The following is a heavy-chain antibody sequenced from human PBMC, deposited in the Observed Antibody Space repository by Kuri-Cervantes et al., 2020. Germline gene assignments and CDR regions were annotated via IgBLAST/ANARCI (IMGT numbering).Heavy chain of an antibody. J-gene: IGHJ5*02. CDR3: ARGKFRRAAAPPLDFRARLTWFDP. D-gene: IGHD6-13*01. CDR1: GGSISSSSYY. V-gene: IGHV4-39*01. CDR2: IYYSGST. Sequence: GSLRLSCTVSGGSISSSSYYWGWIRQPPGKGLEWIGSIYYSGSTYYNPSLKSRVTISVDTSKNQFSLRLTSVTAAGTAVYYCARGKFRRAAAPPLDFRARLTWFDPWGQGTLVTVSS.